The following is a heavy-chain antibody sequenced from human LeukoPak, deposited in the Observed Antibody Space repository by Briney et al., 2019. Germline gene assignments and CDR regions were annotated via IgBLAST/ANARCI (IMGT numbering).Heavy chain of an antibody. CDR3: ARALGFGEFSWFDP. J-gene: IGHJ5*02. D-gene: IGHD3-10*01. Sequence: PSETLSLTCTVSGGSISSYYWSWIRQPPGKGLEWIGYIYYSGSTNYNPSLKSRATISVDTSKNQFSLKLSSVTAADTAVYYCARALGFGEFSWFDPWGQGTLVTVSS. V-gene: IGHV4-59*01. CDR2: IYYSGST. CDR1: GGSISSYY.